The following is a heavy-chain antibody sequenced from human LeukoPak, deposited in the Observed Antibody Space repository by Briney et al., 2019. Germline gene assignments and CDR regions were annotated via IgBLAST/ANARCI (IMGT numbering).Heavy chain of an antibody. D-gene: IGHD3-22*01. J-gene: IGHJ4*02. CDR2: IIPILGIA. CDR1: GGTFSSYA. V-gene: IGHV1-69*10. CDR3: AGSGGYDRSGYLDY. Sequence: ASVKVSCKASGGTFSSYATSWVRQAPGQGLEWMGGIIPILGIANYAQKFQGRVTITADKSTSTAYMELSSLRSEDTAVYYCAGSGGYDRSGYLDYWGQGTLVTVSS.